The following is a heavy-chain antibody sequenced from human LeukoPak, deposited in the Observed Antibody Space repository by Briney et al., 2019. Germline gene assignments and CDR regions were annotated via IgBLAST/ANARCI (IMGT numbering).Heavy chain of an antibody. V-gene: IGHV4-39*07. CDR1: GGSISSSGYY. Sequence: SETLSRTCTVSGGSISSSGYYWGWIRQPPGKGLEWIASIYYSGSTNYNPSLKSRVTISVDTSKNQFSLKLSSVTAADTAVYYCKGMPIYYYYYMDVWGKGTTVTVSS. D-gene: IGHD2-2*01. J-gene: IGHJ6*03. CDR2: IYYSGST. CDR3: KGMPIYYYYYMDV.